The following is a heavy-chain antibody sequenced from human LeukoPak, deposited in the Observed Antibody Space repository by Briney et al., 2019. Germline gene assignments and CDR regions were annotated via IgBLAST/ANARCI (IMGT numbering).Heavy chain of an antibody. V-gene: IGHV3-23*01. CDR3: AKDPYCGGACYFDL. CDR1: GFTFSTYG. CDR2: ISGSGGST. Sequence: GGSLRLSCAASGFTFSTYGMSWVRQAPGKGLEWVSGISGSGGSTNYADSVKGRFTISRDNSKNTLYLQMSNLRAEDTAVYYCAKDPYCGGACYFDLWGRGTLVIVSS. D-gene: IGHD2-21*01. J-gene: IGHJ2*01.